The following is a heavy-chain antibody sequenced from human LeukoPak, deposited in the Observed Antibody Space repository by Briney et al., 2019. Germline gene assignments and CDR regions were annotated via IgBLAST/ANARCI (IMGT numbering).Heavy chain of an antibody. CDR1: GFTFSSYS. Sequence: GGSLRLSCAASGFTFSSYSMNWVRQAPGKGLEWVSSISSSSSYIYYADSVKGRFTVSRDNAKNSLYLQMNSLRAEDTAVCYCARDNRRYSPVVYYGVDVWGQGTTVTVSS. D-gene: IGHD5-18*01. V-gene: IGHV3-21*01. J-gene: IGHJ6*02. CDR3: ARDNRRYSPVVYYGVDV. CDR2: ISSSSSYI.